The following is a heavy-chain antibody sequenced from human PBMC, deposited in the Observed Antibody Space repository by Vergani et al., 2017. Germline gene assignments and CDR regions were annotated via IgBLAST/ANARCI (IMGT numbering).Heavy chain of an antibody. J-gene: IGHJ6*02. CDR2: ISSSSITI. D-gene: IGHD2-2*02. V-gene: IGHV3-48*02. Sequence: EVQLVESGGGLVQPGGSLRLSCAASGFTFSSYSMNWVRQAPGKGLEWVSYISSSSITIYYADSVKGRFTISRDNAKNSLYLQMNSLSDEDTAVYYCAGDLGECSSTSCYISGYYYGMDVWGQGTTVTVSS. CDR1: GFTFSSYS. CDR3: AGDLGECSSTSCYISGYYYGMDV.